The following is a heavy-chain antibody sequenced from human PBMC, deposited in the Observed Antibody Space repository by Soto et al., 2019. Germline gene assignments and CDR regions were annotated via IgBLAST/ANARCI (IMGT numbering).Heavy chain of an antibody. Sequence: QVLLVQSGAEVKKSRSSVKVSCKASGGTFSSYAINWVRQAPGQGLEWMGGIIPMFGKANYAENFQGRVTISADESTITAYMELSSLTSDDAAVYYCARGYRDGYFYAMDVWGQGTTVTVSS. D-gene: IGHD2-2*02. V-gene: IGHV1-69*01. J-gene: IGHJ6*02. CDR3: ARGYRDGYFYAMDV. CDR2: IIPMFGKA. CDR1: GGTFSSYA.